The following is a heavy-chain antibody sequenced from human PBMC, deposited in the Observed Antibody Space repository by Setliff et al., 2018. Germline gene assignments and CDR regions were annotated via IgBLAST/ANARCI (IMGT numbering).Heavy chain of an antibody. Sequence: ASVKVSCKASGYTFTSYGISWVRQAPGQGLEWMGWISAYNGNTNYAQKLQGRVTMTTDTSTSTAYMELRSLRSDDTVVYYCARGYSSSWQSRMGFDPWGQGTLVTVSS. V-gene: IGHV1-18*01. CDR1: GYTFTSYG. CDR3: ARGYSSSWQSRMGFDP. D-gene: IGHD6-13*01. J-gene: IGHJ5*02. CDR2: ISAYNGNT.